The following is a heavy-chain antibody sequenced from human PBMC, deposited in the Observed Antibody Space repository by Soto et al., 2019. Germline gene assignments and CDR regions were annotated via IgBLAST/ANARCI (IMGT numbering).Heavy chain of an antibody. Sequence: AGGSLRLSCAASGFTFSNAWMSWVRQAPGKGLEWVGRIKSKTDGGTTDYAAPVKGRFTISRDDSKNTLYLQMNSLKTEDTAVYYCTTVGFGVYYYYYGMDVWGQGTTVTVSS. CDR3: TTVGFGVYYYYYGMDV. CDR2: IKSKTDGGTT. CDR1: GFTFSNAW. D-gene: IGHD3-10*01. V-gene: IGHV3-15*01. J-gene: IGHJ6*02.